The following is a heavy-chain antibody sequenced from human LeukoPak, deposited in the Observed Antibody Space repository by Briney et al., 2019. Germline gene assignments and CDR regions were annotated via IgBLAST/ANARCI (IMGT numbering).Heavy chain of an antibody. CDR2: FDPGNGET. J-gene: IGHJ4*02. V-gene: IGHV1-24*01. D-gene: IGHD3-10*01. CDR1: GYTLTELS. CDR3: ATAGYYYGSGSFFDY. Sequence: GASVKVSCKVSGYTLTELSMHWVRQAPGKGLEWMGGFDPGNGETIYAQKFQGRVTMTEDTSTDTAYMELSSLRSEDTAVYYCATAGYYYGSGSFFDYWGQGTPVTVSS.